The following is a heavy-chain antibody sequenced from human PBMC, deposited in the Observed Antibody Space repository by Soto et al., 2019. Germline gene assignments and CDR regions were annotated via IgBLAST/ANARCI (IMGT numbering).Heavy chain of an antibody. CDR2: IYHSGST. D-gene: IGHD2-15*01. CDR1: GGSISSSNW. CDR3: ARVGCSGGICFPYFDY. V-gene: IGHV4-4*02. Sequence: SETLSLTCAVSGGSISSSNWWSWVRQPPGKGLEWIGEIYHSGSTNYNPSLKSRVTISVDKSKNQFSLKLSSVTAADTAVYYCARVGCSGGICFPYFDYRGQGTLVTVSS. J-gene: IGHJ4*02.